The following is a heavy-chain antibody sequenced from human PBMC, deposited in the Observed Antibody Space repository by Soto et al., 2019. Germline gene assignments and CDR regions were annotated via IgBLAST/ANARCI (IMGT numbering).Heavy chain of an antibody. J-gene: IGHJ3*02. CDR2: IYYSGST. Sequence: SETLSLTCTVSGGSISSGGYYWTWIRQHPGKGLEWIGYIYYSGSTYYNPSLKSRVTISVDTSKNQFSLKLSSVTAADTAVYYCARRIASGAFDIWGQGTMVTVSS. CDR1: GGSISSGGYY. CDR3: ARRIASGAFDI. D-gene: IGHD2-21*01. V-gene: IGHV4-31*03.